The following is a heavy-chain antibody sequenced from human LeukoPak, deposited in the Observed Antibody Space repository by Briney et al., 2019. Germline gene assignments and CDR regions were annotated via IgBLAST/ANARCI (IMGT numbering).Heavy chain of an antibody. D-gene: IGHD1-26*01. CDR1: GYTFTSYA. CDR3: ARLSGSYSYYNMDV. Sequence: GASVKVSCKASGYTFTSYAIHWVRQAPGQRLEWMGWINADNGNTKYSQKFQGRVTITRDTSASTAYMELSSLRSEDTAVFYCARLSGSYSYYNMDVWGLGTAVTVSS. CDR2: INADNGNT. V-gene: IGHV1-3*01. J-gene: IGHJ6*02.